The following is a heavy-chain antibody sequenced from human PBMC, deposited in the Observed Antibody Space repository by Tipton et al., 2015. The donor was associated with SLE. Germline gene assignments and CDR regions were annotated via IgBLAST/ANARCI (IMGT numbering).Heavy chain of an antibody. CDR3: ARRDNFWGSYRRAHPYFDL. D-gene: IGHD3-16*02. V-gene: IGHV4-59*12. CDR2: IYYTGST. CDR1: GGSMKSYY. Sequence: TLSLTCTVSGGSMKSYYWSWIRQTPGKGLEWIAYIYYTGSTYYNPSLKSRVTISVDTSKNQFSLKLSSVTAADTAVYYCARRDNFWGSYRRAHPYFDLWGQGALVTVSS. J-gene: IGHJ4*02.